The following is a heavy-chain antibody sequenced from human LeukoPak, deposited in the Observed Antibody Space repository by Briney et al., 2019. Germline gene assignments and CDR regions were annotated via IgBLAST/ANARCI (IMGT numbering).Heavy chain of an antibody. D-gene: IGHD5-18*01. J-gene: IGHJ4*02. V-gene: IGHV5-51*01. CDR3: ARRRGYSYGPVDY. CDR1: GYSFTSYW. Sequence: GESLQISCKGSGYSFTSYWIGWVRQLPGKGLEWMGIIYPGDSDTTYSPSFQGQVTISADKSISTAYLQWSSLKASDTAMYYCARRRGYSYGPVDYWGQGTLVTVSS. CDR2: IYPGDSDT.